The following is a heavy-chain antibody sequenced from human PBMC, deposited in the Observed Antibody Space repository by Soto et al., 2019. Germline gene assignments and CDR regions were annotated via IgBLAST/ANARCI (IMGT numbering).Heavy chain of an antibody. Sequence: PSETLSLTCTVSGGSISSYYWSWIRQPPGKGLEWIGYIYYSGSTNYNPSLKSRVTITRDASASTAYMELSSLRSEDTAVYYCARGDRSGYYYPTDDDAFDIWGQGTMVTVSS. CDR3: ARGDRSGYYYPTDDDAFDI. V-gene: IGHV4-59*01. CDR1: GGSISSYY. CDR2: IYYSGST. J-gene: IGHJ3*02. D-gene: IGHD3-22*01.